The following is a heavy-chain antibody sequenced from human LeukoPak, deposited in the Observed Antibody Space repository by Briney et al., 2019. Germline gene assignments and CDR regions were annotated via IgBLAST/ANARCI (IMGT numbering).Heavy chain of an antibody. J-gene: IGHJ5*02. CDR2: INSDGSNT. D-gene: IGHD3-22*01. Sequence: GGSLRLSCAASGFTFSSYWMHWVRQVPGKGLVWVSRINSDGSNTRYADSVKGRFTISRDNAKNTLYLQMNSLRAEDTAVYYCARDYYDSSGFGNWFDPWGQGTLVTVSS. CDR3: ARDYYDSSGFGNWFDP. CDR1: GFTFSSYW. V-gene: IGHV3-74*01.